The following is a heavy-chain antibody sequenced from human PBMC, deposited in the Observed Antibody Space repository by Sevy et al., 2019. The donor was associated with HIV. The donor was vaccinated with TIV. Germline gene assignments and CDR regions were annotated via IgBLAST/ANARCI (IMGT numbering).Heavy chain of an antibody. CDR3: ARGKQQLVQFDY. J-gene: IGHJ4*02. V-gene: IGHV1-3*01. CDR1: GYTFTSYA. Sequence: ASVKVSCKASGYTFTSYAMHWVRQAPGQRLEWMGWINAGNGNTKYSQKFQGIVTITRDTSASTAYMELSSLRSEDTAVYYCARGKQQLVQFDYWGQGTLVTVSS. CDR2: INAGNGNT. D-gene: IGHD6-13*01.